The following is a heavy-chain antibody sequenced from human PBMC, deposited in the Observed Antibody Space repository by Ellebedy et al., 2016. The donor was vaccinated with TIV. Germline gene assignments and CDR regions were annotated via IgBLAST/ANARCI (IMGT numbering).Heavy chain of an antibody. CDR1: GFTFSASY. CDR2: INPKSGDA. CDR3: ARGDYYYGLDV. V-gene: IGHV1-2*02. Sequence: AASVKVSCKASGFTFSASYFLWVRQAPGQGLEWMGWINPKSGDANYAQKFQGSVTLTLDTSVRAANMELSGLKSDDTAVYYCARGDYYYGLDVWGQGTTVTVSS. J-gene: IGHJ6*02.